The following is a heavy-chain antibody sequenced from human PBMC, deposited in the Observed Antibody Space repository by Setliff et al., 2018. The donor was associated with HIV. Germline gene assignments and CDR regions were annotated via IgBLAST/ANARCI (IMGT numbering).Heavy chain of an antibody. J-gene: IGHJ4*02. V-gene: IGHV1-18*01. D-gene: IGHD2-8*01. Sequence: ASVKVSCKASGYTFISYGFSWVRQAPGQGLEWMGWISVKNGNTNYAQKFQGRVTMTKDTSTSTAYMELRSLGSDDTAVYYWARIVALNGYPSDYWGQGTLVTVSS. CDR3: ARIVALNGYPSDY. CDR2: ISVKNGNT. CDR1: GYTFISYG.